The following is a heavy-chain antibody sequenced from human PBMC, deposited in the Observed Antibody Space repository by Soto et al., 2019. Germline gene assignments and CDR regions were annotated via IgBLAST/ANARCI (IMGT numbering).Heavy chain of an antibody. CDR1: GDSVTSDDFY. D-gene: IGHD5-18*01. V-gene: IGHV4-30-4*01. CDR3: ARGYGRNFDY. Sequence: PSETLSLTCVVSGDSVTSDDFYWGWIRQPPGKGLEYIAYIYHRGITDSNPSLKSRLTIAVDTSKNQFSLNLRSVTAADTAVYYCARGYGRNFDYWGQGTLVTVSS. CDR2: IYHRGIT. J-gene: IGHJ4*02.